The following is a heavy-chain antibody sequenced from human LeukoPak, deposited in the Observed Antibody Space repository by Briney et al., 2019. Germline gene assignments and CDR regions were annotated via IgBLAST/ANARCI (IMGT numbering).Heavy chain of an antibody. V-gene: IGHV1-18*01. D-gene: IGHD2-2*01. CDR1: GYTFTSYG. CDR3: ARYCSSTTCPANAGYYYDF. Sequence: GASVKVSCKASGYTFTSYGITWVRQAPGQGLEWMGWISAYNDNTNYAQRLQGRVTMTTDTSTSTAYMELRSLRSDDTAVYYCARYCSSTTCPANAGYYYDFWGQGTLVTVSS. J-gene: IGHJ4*02. CDR2: ISAYNDNT.